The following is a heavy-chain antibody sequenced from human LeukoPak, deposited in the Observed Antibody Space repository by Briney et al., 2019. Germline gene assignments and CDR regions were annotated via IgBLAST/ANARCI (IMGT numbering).Heavy chain of an antibody. D-gene: IGHD3-22*01. CDR3: ARSPRPLYDSSGYYYDY. V-gene: IGHV3-53*01. CDR2: IYSGGST. CDR1: GFTVSSNY. J-gene: IGHJ4*02. Sequence: GGSLRLSCAASGFTVSSNYMSWVRQAPGKGLEWVSVIYSGGSTYYADSVKGRFTISRDNSKNTLYLQMNSLRAEDTAVYYCARSPRPLYDSSGYYYDYWGQETLVTVSS.